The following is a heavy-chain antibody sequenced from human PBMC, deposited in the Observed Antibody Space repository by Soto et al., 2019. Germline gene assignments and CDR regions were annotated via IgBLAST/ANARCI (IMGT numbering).Heavy chain of an antibody. Sequence: GGSLRLSCAASLFTFSGYAMSWVRQAPGKGLEWVSAISGSGGSTYYADSVKGRFTISRDNSKNTLYLQMNSLRAEDTAVYYCAKGDSSGYIPFDYWGQGTLVTVSS. CDR1: LFTFSGYA. V-gene: IGHV3-23*01. CDR3: AKGDSSGYIPFDY. D-gene: IGHD3-22*01. CDR2: ISGSGGST. J-gene: IGHJ4*02.